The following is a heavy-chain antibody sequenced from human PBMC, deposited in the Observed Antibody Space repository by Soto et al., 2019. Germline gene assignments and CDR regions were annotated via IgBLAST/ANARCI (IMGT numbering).Heavy chain of an antibody. CDR1: GFTFSTYA. D-gene: IGHD4-17*01. CDR3: AREYGGNSWYFDL. V-gene: IGHV3-23*01. Sequence: EVQLLESGGGLVQPGGSLRLSCAASGFTFSTYAMSWVRQAPGKGLEWVSTISGSGGSTYYADSVKGRFTISRDNSKNTLYLQMNSLRAEDTAVYYCAREYGGNSWYFDLWGHGTLVTVAS. CDR2: ISGSGGST. J-gene: IGHJ2*01.